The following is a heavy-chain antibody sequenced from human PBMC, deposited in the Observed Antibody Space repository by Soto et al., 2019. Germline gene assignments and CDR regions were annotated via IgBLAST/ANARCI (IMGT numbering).Heavy chain of an antibody. CDR1: GYTFSNYA. Sequence: QGQLVQSGADMKKPGASVQVTCKTSGYTFSNYAINWVRQSPGQGLEWMVWISSYNSYTGDTKYAQMIKDRHTMTIHTSTATAYMELRSQRSDDTAVYYCARSEFELGEGGYSGMDVWGQGPTVTVSS. CDR3: ARSEFELGEGGYSGMDV. J-gene: IGHJ6*02. CDR2: ISSYNSYTGDT. D-gene: IGHD3-16*01. V-gene: IGHV1-18*04.